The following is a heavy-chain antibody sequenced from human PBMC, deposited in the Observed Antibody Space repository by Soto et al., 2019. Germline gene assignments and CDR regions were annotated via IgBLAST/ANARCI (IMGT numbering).Heavy chain of an antibody. D-gene: IGHD3-16*02. V-gene: IGHV3-48*02. J-gene: IGHJ6*02. CDR2: ISSSSSTI. CDR1: GFTFSSYS. CDR3: ARDSQREVSSHYYYYYYGMDV. Sequence: GGSLRLSCAASGFTFSSYSMNWVRQAPGKGLEWVSYISSSSSTIYYADSVKGRFTISRDNAKNSLYLQMNSLRDEDTAVYYCARDSQREVSSHYYYYYYGMDVWGQGTTVTVSS.